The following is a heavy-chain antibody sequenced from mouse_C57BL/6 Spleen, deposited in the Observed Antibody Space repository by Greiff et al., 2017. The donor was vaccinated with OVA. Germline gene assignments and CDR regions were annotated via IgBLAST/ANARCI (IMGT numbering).Heavy chain of an antibody. CDR1: GFTFSSYA. D-gene: IGHD4-1*01. V-gene: IGHV5-4*01. CDR3: AREGDWGLDY. Sequence: DVMLVESGGGLVKPGGSLKLSCAASGFTFSSYAMSWVRQTPEKRLEWVATISDGGSYTYYPDNVKGRFTISRDNAKNNLYLQMSHLKSEDTAMYYCAREGDWGLDYWGQGTTLTVSS. CDR2: ISDGGSYT. J-gene: IGHJ2*01.